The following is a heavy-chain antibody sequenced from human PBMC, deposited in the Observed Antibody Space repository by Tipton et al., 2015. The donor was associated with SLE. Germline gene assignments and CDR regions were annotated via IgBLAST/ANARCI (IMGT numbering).Heavy chain of an antibody. J-gene: IGHJ2*01. V-gene: IGHV3-21*01. CDR2: ISSSSYI. CDR1: GFTFSSYG. Sequence: LSLTCAASGFTFSSYGMNWVRQAPGKGLEWVSSISSSSYIYYADSVKGRFTISRDNAKNSLYLQMNSLRAEDTAVYYCARDRYFDLWGRGTLVTVSS. CDR3: ARDRYFDL.